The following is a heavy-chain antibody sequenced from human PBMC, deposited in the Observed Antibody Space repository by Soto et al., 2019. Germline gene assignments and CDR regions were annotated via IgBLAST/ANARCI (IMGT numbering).Heavy chain of an antibody. V-gene: IGHV3-7*01. CDR3: ARTYYGPGGY. CDR1: GFTFSTYW. Sequence: PGGSLRLSCAASGFTFSTYWMSWVRQAPGKGLEWVANIKQDGSENYYVDSVKGRFTISRDNAKNSLYLQMNSLGADDMAMYYCARTYYGPGGYWGQGTLVTVSS. CDR2: IKQDGSEN. J-gene: IGHJ4*02. D-gene: IGHD3-10*01.